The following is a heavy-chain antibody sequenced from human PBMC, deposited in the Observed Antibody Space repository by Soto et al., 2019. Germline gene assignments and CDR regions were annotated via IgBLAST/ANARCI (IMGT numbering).Heavy chain of an antibody. V-gene: IGHV4-34*01. Sequence: SETLSLTCAVYGGSFSGYYWSWIRQPPGKGLEWIGEINHSGSTNYNPSLKSRVTISVDTSKNQFSLKLSSVTAADTAVYYCARLPALMTYYYYYGMDVWGQGTTVTVSS. CDR3: ARLPALMTYYYYYGMDV. CDR1: GGSFSGYY. D-gene: IGHD3-16*01. J-gene: IGHJ6*02. CDR2: INHSGST.